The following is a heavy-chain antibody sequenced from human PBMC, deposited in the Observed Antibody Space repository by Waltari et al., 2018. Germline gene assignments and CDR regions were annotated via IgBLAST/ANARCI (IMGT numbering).Heavy chain of an antibody. Sequence: EVQLVESGGGLVKPGGSLRLSCAASGFTFSSYSMNWVRQAPGKGLEWVSSISSSSSYIYYAEPVKGRFTISRDNAKNSLYLQMNSLRAEDTAVYYCARERVDYGDYAGFFYYYYGMDVWGQGTTVTVSS. D-gene: IGHD4-17*01. V-gene: IGHV3-21*01. CDR3: ARERVDYGDYAGFFYYYYGMDV. CDR2: ISSSSSYI. J-gene: IGHJ6*02. CDR1: GFTFSSYS.